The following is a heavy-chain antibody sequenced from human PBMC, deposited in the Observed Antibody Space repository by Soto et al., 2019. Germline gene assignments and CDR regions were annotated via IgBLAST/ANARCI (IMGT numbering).Heavy chain of an antibody. J-gene: IGHJ4*02. D-gene: IGHD2-15*01. CDR1: GFTFSSYA. CDR2: ITGSGGNT. CDR3: AKIWVSATPNY. V-gene: IGHV3-23*01. Sequence: EVQLLESGGCFVQPGGSLRLSCAASGFTFSSYAMSWVRQSPGRGLAWVSGITGSGGNTHYAESVKGRFTISRDNSTNKLYLQMNTMRAEDTAVYYCAKIWVSATPNYWGQGTLVHVS.